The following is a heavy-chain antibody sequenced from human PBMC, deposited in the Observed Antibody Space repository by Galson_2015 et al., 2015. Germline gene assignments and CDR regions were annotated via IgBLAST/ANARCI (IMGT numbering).Heavy chain of an antibody. CDR3: ARDLDGDYPAY. V-gene: IGHV3-53*01. CDR2: IYSGGGT. D-gene: IGHD4-17*01. Sequence: SLRLSCAASEFTVSSNYMSWVRQAPGKGLEWVSVIYSGGGTYYADSVEGRFTISRDNSKNTLYLQMSSLRAEDTAVYYCARDLDGDYPAYWGQGTLVTVSS. J-gene: IGHJ4*02. CDR1: EFTVSSNY.